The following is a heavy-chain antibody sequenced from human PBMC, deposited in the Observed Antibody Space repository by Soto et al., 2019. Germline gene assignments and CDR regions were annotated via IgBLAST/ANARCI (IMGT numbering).Heavy chain of an antibody. CDR3: AKDGGAQGDTAMVMDYYYYGMYG. CDR1: GFTFSSYG. D-gene: IGHD5-18*01. J-gene: IGHJ6*02. Sequence: PGGSLRLSCAASGFTFSSYGMHWFRQAPGKGLEWVALLSYDGNKKYYADSVKGRFTISRDNSKNTLYLQMISLRAEDTAVYYCAKDGGAQGDTAMVMDYYYYGMYGCGQGMKVTVSS. CDR2: LSYDGNKK. V-gene: IGHV3-30*18.